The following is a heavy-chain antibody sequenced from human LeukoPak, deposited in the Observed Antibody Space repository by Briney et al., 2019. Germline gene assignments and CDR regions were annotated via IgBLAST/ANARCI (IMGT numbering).Heavy chain of an antibody. CDR3: ARDVSWYYYDSSRDY. Sequence: GGSLRLSCAASGFTFSSYAMSWVRQAPGKGLEWVSAISGSGGSTYYADSVKGRFTISRDNAKTSLYLQMNSLRAEDTAVYYCARDVSWYYYDSSRDYWGQGTLVTVSS. CDR2: ISGSGGST. CDR1: GFTFSSYA. V-gene: IGHV3-23*01. D-gene: IGHD3-22*01. J-gene: IGHJ4*02.